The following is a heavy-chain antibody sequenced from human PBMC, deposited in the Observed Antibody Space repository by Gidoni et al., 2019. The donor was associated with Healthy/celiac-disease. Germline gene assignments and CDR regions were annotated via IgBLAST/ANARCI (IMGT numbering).Heavy chain of an antibody. V-gene: IGHV4-59*08. CDR2: IYYSGST. J-gene: IGHJ3*02. D-gene: IGHD6-13*01. CDR3: ARSGQQLAHDAFDI. Sequence: QVQLQESGPGLVKPSETLSLTCTVSGGSISSYYWSWIRQPPGKGLEWIGYIYYSGSTNYNPSLKRRVTISVDTSKNQFSLKLSSVTAADTAVYYCARSGQQLAHDAFDIWGQGTMVTVSS. CDR1: GGSISSYY.